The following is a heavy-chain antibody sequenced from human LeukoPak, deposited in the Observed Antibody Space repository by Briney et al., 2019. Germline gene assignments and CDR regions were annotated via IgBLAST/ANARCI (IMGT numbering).Heavy chain of an antibody. CDR1: GVSISNYY. J-gene: IGHJ3*02. CDR2: VYASGST. Sequence: SETLSLTCTVSGVSISNYYWNWLRQPAGKGLEWVGRVYASGSTRYNPSFNSRVTMSAETSKNQVSLKMTSVTAADTAVYFCARDQSGFGGHNNDAFDIWGQGTMVTVSS. D-gene: IGHD3-16*01. CDR3: ARDQSGFGGHNNDAFDI. V-gene: IGHV4-4*07.